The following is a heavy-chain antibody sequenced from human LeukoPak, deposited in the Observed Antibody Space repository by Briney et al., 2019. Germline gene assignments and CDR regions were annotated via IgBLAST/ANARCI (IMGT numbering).Heavy chain of an antibody. CDR1: GYTFTGYY. Sequence: ASVKVSCKASGYTFTGYYMHWVRQAPGQGLEWMGWTNPNSGGTNYAQKFQGRVTMTRDTSISTAYMELSRLRSDDTAVYYCARTYCSSTNCYANYYYYYMDVWGKGTTVTVSS. CDR2: TNPNSGGT. J-gene: IGHJ6*03. V-gene: IGHV1-2*02. D-gene: IGHD2-2*01. CDR3: ARTYCSSTNCYANYYYYYMDV.